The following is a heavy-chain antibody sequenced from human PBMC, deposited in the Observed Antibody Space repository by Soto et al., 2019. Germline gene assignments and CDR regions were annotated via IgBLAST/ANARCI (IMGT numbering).Heavy chain of an antibody. J-gene: IGHJ5*02. V-gene: IGHV1-8*01. CDR1: GYTFTSYD. D-gene: IGHD3-22*01. Sequence: ASVKVSCKTSGYTFTSYDVNWVRQATGQGLEWMGWMNPNSGNTGYAQKFQGRVTMTRNTSIGTAYMELSSLRSEDTAVYYCARGYYDSSGYYGGSWFDPWGQGTLVTVSS. CDR3: ARGYYDSSGYYGGSWFDP. CDR2: MNPNSGNT.